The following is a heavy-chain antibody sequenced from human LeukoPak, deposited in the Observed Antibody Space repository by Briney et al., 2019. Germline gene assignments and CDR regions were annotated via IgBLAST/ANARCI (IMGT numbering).Heavy chain of an antibody. CDR2: ISYDGSNK. CDR1: GFTFSSYG. V-gene: IGHV3-30*18. Sequence: PGGSLRLSCAASGFTFSSYGMHWVRQAPGKGLEWVAVISYDGSNKYYADSVKGRFTISRDNSKNTLYLQMNSLRAEDTAVYYCAKDPTNPPPLKSKNWFDLWGQGTLVTVSS. D-gene: IGHD5-24*01. J-gene: IGHJ5*02. CDR3: AKDPTNPPPLKSKNWFDL.